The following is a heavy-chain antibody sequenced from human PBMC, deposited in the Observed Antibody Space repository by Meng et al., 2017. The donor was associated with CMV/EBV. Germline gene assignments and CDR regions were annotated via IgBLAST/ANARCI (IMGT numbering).Heavy chain of an antibody. J-gene: IGHJ4*02. Sequence: GESLKISCAASGFTVSSHYMSWVRQAPGKGLEWVSSISSSSSYIYYADSVKGRFTISRDNAKNSLYLQMNSLRAEDTAVYYCAREYSGHYYDSSGYYSDAFDYWGQGTLVTVSS. D-gene: IGHD3-22*01. CDR2: ISSSSSYI. CDR1: GFTVSSHY. CDR3: AREYSGHYYDSSGYYSDAFDY. V-gene: IGHV3-21*01.